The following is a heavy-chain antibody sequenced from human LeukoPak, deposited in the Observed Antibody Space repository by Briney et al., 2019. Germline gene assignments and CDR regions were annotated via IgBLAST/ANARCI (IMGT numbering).Heavy chain of an antibody. Sequence: PGGSLRLSCAASGFTFSSYWMHWVRQVPGTGLLRVSRINSDGRNTDYADSVKGRFTISRDNAKNTVYLQMNSLRDDDTAVYYCTRQDVGTSWYDTFDVWGQGTMVAVSS. CDR2: INSDGRNT. J-gene: IGHJ3*01. CDR1: GFTFSSYW. V-gene: IGHV3-74*01. CDR3: TRQDVGTSWYDTFDV. D-gene: IGHD6-13*01.